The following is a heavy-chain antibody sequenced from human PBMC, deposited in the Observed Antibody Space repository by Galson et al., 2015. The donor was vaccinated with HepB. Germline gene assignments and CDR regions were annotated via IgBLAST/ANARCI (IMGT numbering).Heavy chain of an antibody. V-gene: IGHV3-7*03. CDR3: ARAGYCTNGVCYTRRPFDY. D-gene: IGHD2-8*01. CDR1: GFTFSNYW. Sequence: SLRLSCAASGFTFSNYWMSWVRQAPGQGLEWVANIKEDGSQKYLVDSVKGRLTISRDNAKNLLYLQMTSLRAEDTAVYYCARAGYCTNGVCYTRRPFDYWGQGTLVTVSS. J-gene: IGHJ4*02. CDR2: IKEDGSQK.